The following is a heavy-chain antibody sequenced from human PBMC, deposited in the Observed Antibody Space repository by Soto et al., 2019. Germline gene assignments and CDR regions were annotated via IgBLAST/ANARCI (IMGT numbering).Heavy chain of an antibody. CDR2: IYYSGST. CDR3: ARLHYYGSGSYQDY. V-gene: IGHV4-30-4*01. CDR1: GGSISSGDYY. Sequence: PSETLSLTCTFSGGSISSGDYYLSWIRQPPGKGLEWIGYIYYSGSTYYNPSLKSRVTISVDTSKNQFSLKLSSVTAADTAVYYCARLHYYGSGSYQDYWGQGTLVTVSS. J-gene: IGHJ4*02. D-gene: IGHD3-10*01.